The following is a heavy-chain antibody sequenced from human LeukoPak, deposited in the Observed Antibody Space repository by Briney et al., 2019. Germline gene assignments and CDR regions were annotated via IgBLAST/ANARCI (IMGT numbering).Heavy chain of an antibody. V-gene: IGHV1-69*13. CDR2: INPIFGTA. D-gene: IGHD1-26*01. CDR3: ARDPRRKLGVWFDT. CDR1: GGTFGSYA. Sequence: GASLKVSCKASGGTFGSYAVSWVRQAPGHGLEWMGGINPIFGTANYAQKFHGRVPITADESTSTAYMELSSLRSGDTAVYYCARDPRRKLGVWFDTWGQGTLVTVSS. J-gene: IGHJ5*02.